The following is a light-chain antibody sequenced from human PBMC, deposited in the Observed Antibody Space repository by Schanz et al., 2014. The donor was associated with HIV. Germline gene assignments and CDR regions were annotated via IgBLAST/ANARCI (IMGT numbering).Light chain of an antibody. V-gene: IGLV2-14*03. CDR1: SSDVGGYNS. CDR2: DVS. Sequence: QSALTQPASVSGSPGQSITISCTGTSSDVGGYNSVSWYQHHPGKAPKLMIYDVSYRPSGVSSRFSGSKSVNTASLTISWLQPEDEADYYCCSYTTTTTWVFGGGTKVTVL. J-gene: IGLJ3*02. CDR3: CSYTTTTTWV.